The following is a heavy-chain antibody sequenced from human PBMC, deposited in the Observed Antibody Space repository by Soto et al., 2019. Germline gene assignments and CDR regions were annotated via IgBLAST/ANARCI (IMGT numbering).Heavy chain of an antibody. CDR3: AKAFSWYDY. V-gene: IGHV3-23*01. D-gene: IGHD6-13*01. CDR2: ISGSGGST. J-gene: IGHJ4*02. Sequence: EVLLLASGGGLIQPGGSLRLSCAASGFTFSSYAMNWVRQAPGKGLEWVSGISGSGGSTYYADSVKGRFTISRDNSKNTLYLQMSSLRAEDTAVYYCAKAFSWYDYWGQGTLVTVSS. CDR1: GFTFSSYA.